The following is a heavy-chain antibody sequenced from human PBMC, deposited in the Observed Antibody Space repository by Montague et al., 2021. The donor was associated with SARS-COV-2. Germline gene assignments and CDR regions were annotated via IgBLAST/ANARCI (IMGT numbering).Heavy chain of an antibody. CDR2: IKGDGGEK. V-gene: IGHV3-7*04. CDR1: GLTFSVYW. Sequence: SLRLSCAASGLTFSVYWMSWVRQAPGKGLEWVANIKGDGGEKYYVDSVKGRFTISRDNAKNSLYLQMNSLRAEDTAVYYCARGGGGYDYWGQGTLVTVSS. CDR3: ARGGGGYDY. D-gene: IGHD5-12*01. J-gene: IGHJ4*02.